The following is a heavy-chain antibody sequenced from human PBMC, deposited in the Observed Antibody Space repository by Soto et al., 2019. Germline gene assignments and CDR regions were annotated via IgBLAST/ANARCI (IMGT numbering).Heavy chain of an antibody. D-gene: IGHD3-10*01. CDR3: ARGLRWYYYGSGSPV. CDR1: GGSFSGYY. CDR2: INHSGST. J-gene: IGHJ6*04. V-gene: IGHV4-34*01. Sequence: PSETLSLTCAVYGGSFSGYYWSWIRQPPGKGLEWIGEINHSGSTNYNPSLKSRVTISVDTSKNQFSLKLSSVTAADTAVYYCARGLRWYYYGSGSPVWDKGTTVTVSS.